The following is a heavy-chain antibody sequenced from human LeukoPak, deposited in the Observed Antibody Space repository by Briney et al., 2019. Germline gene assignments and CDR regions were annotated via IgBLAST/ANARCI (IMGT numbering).Heavy chain of an antibody. Sequence: PGGSLRLSCAASGFTFSSYAMHWVRQAPGKGLEWVAVISYDGSNKYYADSVKGRFTISRDNSKNTLYLQMNSLRAEDTAVYYCARDEYDFWSGYYIDYWGQGTLVTVSS. CDR2: ISYDGSNK. D-gene: IGHD3-3*01. CDR1: GFTFSSYA. V-gene: IGHV3-30-3*01. J-gene: IGHJ4*02. CDR3: ARDEYDFWSGYYIDY.